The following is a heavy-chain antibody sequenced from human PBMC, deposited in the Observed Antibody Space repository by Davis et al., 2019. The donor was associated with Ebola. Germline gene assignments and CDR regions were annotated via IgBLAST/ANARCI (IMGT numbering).Heavy chain of an antibody. V-gene: IGHV3-30*03. CDR2: ISYDGSNK. D-gene: IGHD1-26*01. Sequence: GESLKISCAASGFTFSNAWMSWVRQAPGKGLEWVAVISYDGSNKYYADSVKGRFTISRDNSKNTLYLQMNSLRAEDTAVYYCARHTTHWGQGTLVTVSS. CDR1: GFTFSNAW. J-gene: IGHJ4*02. CDR3: ARHTTH.